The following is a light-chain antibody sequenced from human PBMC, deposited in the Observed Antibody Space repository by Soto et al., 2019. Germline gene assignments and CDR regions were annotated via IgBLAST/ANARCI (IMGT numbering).Light chain of an antibody. CDR2: DAS. J-gene: IGKJ5*01. V-gene: IGKV1-5*01. CDR1: QGISRW. CDR3: QKYNTYST. Sequence: IRMTQSPSSFSASTGDRVTITCRASQGISRWLAWYQQKPGKAPKALIYDASTLRSGVPSRFSGGGSGTEFTLTISSLQPDDFATYYCQKYNTYSTFGQGTRLEIK.